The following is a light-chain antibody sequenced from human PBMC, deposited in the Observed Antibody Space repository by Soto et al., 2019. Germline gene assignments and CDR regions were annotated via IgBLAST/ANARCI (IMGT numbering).Light chain of an antibody. V-gene: IGKV1-5*03. CDR1: QSVSRW. CDR3: QQYNDNWT. CDR2: KAS. J-gene: IGKJ1*01. Sequence: DIPMTQSPSTLSASVGDRVTITCRASQSVSRWLAWYQQKPGKAPKLLIYKASTLESGVPSRFSGRGSGTEFTLAISSLQPDDSATYYCQQYNDNWTFGQGTKVEIK.